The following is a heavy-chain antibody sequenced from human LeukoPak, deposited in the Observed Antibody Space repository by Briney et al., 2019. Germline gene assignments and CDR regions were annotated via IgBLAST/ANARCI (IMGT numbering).Heavy chain of an antibody. CDR2: INHSGST. Sequence: SETLSLTCAVYGGSFSGYYWSWIRQPPGKGLEWIGEINHSGSTNYNPSLKSRVTISVDTSKNQFSLKLSSVTAADTAVYYCARGRTIRVRGASFDYWGQGTLVTVSS. J-gene: IGHJ4*02. V-gene: IGHV4-34*01. CDR1: GGSFSGYY. D-gene: IGHD3-10*01. CDR3: ARGRTIRVRGASFDY.